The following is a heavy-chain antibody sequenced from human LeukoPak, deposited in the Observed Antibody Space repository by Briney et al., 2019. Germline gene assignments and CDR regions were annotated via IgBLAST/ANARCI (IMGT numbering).Heavy chain of an antibody. J-gene: IGHJ4*02. CDR3: ARGSLDY. V-gene: IGHV3-7*01. CDR1: GFTFSSYW. Sequence: PGGSLRISCATSGFTFSSYWMAWVRQAPGKGLEWVASINKDGSDKYYVDSVNGRFTISRDNAKNSVSLQTGSLRAEDTAVYYCARGSLDYWGQGALVTVSS. CDR2: INKDGSDK.